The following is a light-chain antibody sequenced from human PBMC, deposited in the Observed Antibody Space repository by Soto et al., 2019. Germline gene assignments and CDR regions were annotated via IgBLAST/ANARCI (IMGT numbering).Light chain of an antibody. CDR2: KAS. CDR1: HSISYW. V-gene: IGKV1-5*03. CDR3: QQYNSYSRA. J-gene: IGKJ1*01. Sequence: DIQMTQSPSTLSASVGDRVTTTCRASHSISYWLAWYQQKPGKAPKLLIYKASTLEAVVPSRFSGSGSGTEFTLTISSLQPDDFATYYCQQYNSYSRAFGQGTKVEIK.